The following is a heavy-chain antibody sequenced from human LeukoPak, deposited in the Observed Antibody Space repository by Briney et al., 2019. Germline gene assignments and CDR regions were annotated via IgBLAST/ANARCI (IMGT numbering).Heavy chain of an antibody. CDR1: GFTFSSYA. D-gene: IGHD4-17*01. CDR2: ISYDGSNK. CDR3: ARDRYGDYGDLDY. J-gene: IGHJ4*02. Sequence: GGSLRLSCAASGFTFSSYAMHWVRQAPGKGLEWVAVISYDGSNKYYADSVKGRFTISRDNSKNTLYLQMNSLRAEDTAVYYCARDRYGDYGDLDYWGQGTLVTVSS. V-gene: IGHV3-30*04.